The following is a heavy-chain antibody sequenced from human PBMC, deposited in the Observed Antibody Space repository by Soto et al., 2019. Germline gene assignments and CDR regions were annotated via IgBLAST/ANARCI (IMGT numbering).Heavy chain of an antibody. CDR3: ARAIQTTVWDYYYYGMDV. CDR1: GYTFTGYY. V-gene: IGHV1-2*04. Sequence: ASVKVSCKASGYTFTGYYMHWVRQAPGQGLEWMGWINPNSGGANYAQKFQGWVTMTRDTSISTAYMELSRLRSDDTAVYYCARAIQTTVWDYYYYGMDVWGQGTTVTVSS. CDR2: INPNSGGA. J-gene: IGHJ6*02. D-gene: IGHD5-18*01.